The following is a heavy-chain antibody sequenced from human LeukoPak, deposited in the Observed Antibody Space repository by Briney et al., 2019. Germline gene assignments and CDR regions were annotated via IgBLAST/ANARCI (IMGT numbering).Heavy chain of an antibody. CDR3: ARIPWVGELLGGDY. V-gene: IGHV3-7*02. CDR1: GFPFSSYW. D-gene: IGHD3-10*01. Sequence: GGSLRLSCAASGFPFSSYWMSWVRQAPGKGLEWVGTIKQDGSEKNYVDSVKGRFTISRDDAKNSLYLQMNSLRAEDTAVYYCARIPWVGELLGGDYWGQGTLVTVSS. CDR2: IKQDGSEK. J-gene: IGHJ4*02.